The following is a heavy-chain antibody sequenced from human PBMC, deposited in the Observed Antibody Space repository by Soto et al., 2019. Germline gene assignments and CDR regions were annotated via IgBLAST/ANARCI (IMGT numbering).Heavy chain of an antibody. V-gene: IGHV3-30-3*01. J-gene: IGHJ4*02. D-gene: IGHD3-22*01. Sequence: GGSLRLSCYVSGVTSSSYVMHWVRQAPGKGLEWVALISFDGSKKNYADSVKGRFTISRDNSKNMMYLQMNSLRPEDTAVYYCARGVFYYYGSSGYSPDYWGQGTLVTVSS. CDR2: ISFDGSKK. CDR1: GVTSSSYV. CDR3: ARGVFYYYGSSGYSPDY.